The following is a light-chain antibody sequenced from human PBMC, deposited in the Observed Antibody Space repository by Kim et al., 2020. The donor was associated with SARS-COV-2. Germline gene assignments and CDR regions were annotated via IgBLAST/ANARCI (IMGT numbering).Light chain of an antibody. CDR3: QQYGRSPTT. J-gene: IGKJ5*01. Sequence: EVLLTQSPGTLSLSPGERAILSCRASQSVSSSYLAWYQHKPGQSPRLLIHGASSRATGVPDRFRGDGSGTDFTLTITRLEPEDFAVYYCQQYGRSPTTFGQGTRLEIK. CDR2: GAS. V-gene: IGKV3-20*01. CDR1: QSVSSSY.